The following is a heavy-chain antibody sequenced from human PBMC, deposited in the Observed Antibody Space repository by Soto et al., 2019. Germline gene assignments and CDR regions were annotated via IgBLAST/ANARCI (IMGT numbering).Heavy chain of an antibody. V-gene: IGHV3-53*04. CDR2: IYSGGST. Sequence: GGSLRLSCAASGFTVSSNYMSWVRQAPGKGLEWVSVIYSGGSTYYADSVKGRFTISRHNSKNTLYLQMNSLRAEDTAVYYCARGIRTGAAAGILGRDDQKDFDYWGQGTLVTVSS. CDR3: ARGIRTGAAAGILGRDDQKDFDY. D-gene: IGHD6-13*01. CDR1: GFTVSSNY. J-gene: IGHJ4*02.